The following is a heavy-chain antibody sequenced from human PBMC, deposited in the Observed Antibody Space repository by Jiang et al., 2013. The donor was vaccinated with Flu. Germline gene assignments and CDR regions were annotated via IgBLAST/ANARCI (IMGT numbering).Heavy chain of an antibody. Sequence: GVVQPGRSLRLSCAASGFTFSSYAMHWVRQAPGKGLEWVAVISYDGSNKYYADSVKGRFTISRDNSKNTLYLQMNSLRAEDTAVYYCARETTYYYDSSGYYYGYWGQGTLVTVSS. D-gene: IGHD3-22*01. CDR1: GFTFSSYA. V-gene: IGHV3-30-3*01. CDR2: ISYDGSNK. J-gene: IGHJ4*02. CDR3: ARETTYYYDSSGYYYGY.